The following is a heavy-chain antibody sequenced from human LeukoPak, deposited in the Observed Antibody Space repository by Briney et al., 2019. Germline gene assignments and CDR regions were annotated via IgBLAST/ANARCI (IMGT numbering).Heavy chain of an antibody. J-gene: IGHJ6*02. V-gene: IGHV3-23*01. CDR3: ASSYYYGSGSYYIYYYGMDV. Sequence: GGSLRLSCAASGFTFSSYAMSWVRQAPGKGLEWVSAISGSGGSTYYADSVKGPFTISRDNSKNTLYLQMNSLRAEDTTVYYCASSYYYGSGSYYIYYYGMDVWGQGTTVTVSS. CDR2: ISGSGGST. CDR1: GFTFSSYA. D-gene: IGHD3-10*01.